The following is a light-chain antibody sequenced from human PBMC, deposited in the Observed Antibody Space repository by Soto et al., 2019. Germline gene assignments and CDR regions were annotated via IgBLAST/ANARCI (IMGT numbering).Light chain of an antibody. V-gene: IGKV3-20*01. J-gene: IGKJ1*01. Sequence: VLTPSPATRSASPGERATFSCRASQSINTSLAWFQLTPGQAPRLLIYGASSWATGIPDRFSGSGSGTDFTLTISSLEPEDFAVYYCQQYGSSGTFGQGTKVDIK. CDR3: QQYGSSGT. CDR2: GAS. CDR1: QSINTS.